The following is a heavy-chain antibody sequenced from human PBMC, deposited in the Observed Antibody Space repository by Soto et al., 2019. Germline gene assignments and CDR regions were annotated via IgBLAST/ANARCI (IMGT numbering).Heavy chain of an antibody. V-gene: IGHV4-34*01. CDR1: GGSFSGYY. Sequence: QVQLQQWGAGLLKPSETLSLTCAVSGGSFSGYYWSWIRQPPGKGLEGIGEINHSGSTNYNPSLKSRVTISVDTSKNQSSLKLSSVTAADTAVYYCARGRSIMVRGVIARIFDYWGQGTLVTVSS. J-gene: IGHJ4*02. CDR3: ARGRSIMVRGVIARIFDY. D-gene: IGHD3-10*01. CDR2: INHSGST.